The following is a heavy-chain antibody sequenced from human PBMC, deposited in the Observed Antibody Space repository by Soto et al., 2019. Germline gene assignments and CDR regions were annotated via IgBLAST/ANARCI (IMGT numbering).Heavy chain of an antibody. CDR2: ISGSGGST. CDR1: GFTFSSYA. CDR3: AKTLGIVVVVAATFDY. J-gene: IGHJ4*02. D-gene: IGHD2-15*01. Sequence: GSLRLSCAASGFTFSSYAMSWVRRAPGKGLEWVSAISGSGGSTYYADSVKGRFTISRDNSKNTLYLQMNSLRAEDTAVYYCAKTLGIVVVVAATFDYWGQGTLVTVSS. V-gene: IGHV3-23*01.